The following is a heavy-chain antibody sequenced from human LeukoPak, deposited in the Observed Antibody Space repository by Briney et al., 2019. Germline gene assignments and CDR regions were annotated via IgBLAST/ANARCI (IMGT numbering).Heavy chain of an antibody. D-gene: IGHD1-7*01. CDR3: ARDGGELCFDY. V-gene: IGHV1-46*03. CDR1: GYTFTSYY. J-gene: IGHJ4*02. CDR2: INPSGGST. Sequence: ASVKVSCKPSGYTFTSYYMHWVRQAPGQGLEWMGIINPSGGSTSYAQKFQGRVTMTRDTSTSTVYMELSSLRSEDTAVYYCARDGGELCFDYWGQGTLVTVSS.